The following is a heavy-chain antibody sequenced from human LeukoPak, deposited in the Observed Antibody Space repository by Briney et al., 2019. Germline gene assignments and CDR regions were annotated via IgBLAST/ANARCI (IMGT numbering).Heavy chain of an antibody. Sequence: GGSLRLSCAASGFTFSSYWMSWVRQAPGKGLEWVANIKQDGSEKYYVDSVKGRFTISRDNAKNSLYLQMNNLRAEDTAVYYCARETSYSSSWYGAFDIWGQGTMVTVSS. CDR3: ARETSYSSSWYGAFDI. V-gene: IGHV3-7*01. CDR2: IKQDGSEK. D-gene: IGHD6-13*01. CDR1: GFTFSSYW. J-gene: IGHJ3*02.